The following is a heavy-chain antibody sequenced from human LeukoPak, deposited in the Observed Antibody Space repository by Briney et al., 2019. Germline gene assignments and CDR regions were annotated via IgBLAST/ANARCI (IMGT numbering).Heavy chain of an antibody. Sequence: GGSLRLSCTASGFIFSTYWMHWVRQAPGKGLVWVSRINSVGSSTNYADSVKGRFTISRDNAKNMLYLQMNSLRAEDTAVYYCARVRDYDYVWGRREDVFDIWGQGTMVTVSS. CDR2: INSVGSST. CDR1: GFIFSTYW. D-gene: IGHD3-16*01. V-gene: IGHV3-74*01. J-gene: IGHJ3*02. CDR3: ARVRDYDYVWGRREDVFDI.